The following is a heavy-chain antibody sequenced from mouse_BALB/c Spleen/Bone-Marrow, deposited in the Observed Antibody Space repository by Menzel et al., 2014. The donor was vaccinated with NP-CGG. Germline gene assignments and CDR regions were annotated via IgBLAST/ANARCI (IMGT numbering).Heavy chain of an antibody. Sequence: VQLQQSGAELVRPGVSVRISCKGSGYTFTDYAVHWVKQSHTKSLEWIGLISSYYGDATYNQKFKDKATMTVDKSSSTAFLELARLTSEDSAIYYCARSGKVRNAMDYWGQGTSVTVSS. J-gene: IGHJ4*01. D-gene: IGHD2-14*01. CDR1: GYTFTDYA. CDR2: ISSYYGDA. CDR3: ARSGKVRNAMDY. V-gene: IGHV1-67*01.